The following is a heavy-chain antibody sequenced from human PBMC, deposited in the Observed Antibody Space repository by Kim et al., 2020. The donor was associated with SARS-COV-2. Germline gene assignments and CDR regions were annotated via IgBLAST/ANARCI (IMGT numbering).Heavy chain of an antibody. CDR3: ASDRAGTTGHFDY. J-gene: IGHJ4*02. Sequence: YAQKFQGRVTITADESTSTAYMELSSLRSEDTAVYYCASDRAGTTGHFDYWGQGTLVTVSS. V-gene: IGHV1-69*01. D-gene: IGHD1-1*01.